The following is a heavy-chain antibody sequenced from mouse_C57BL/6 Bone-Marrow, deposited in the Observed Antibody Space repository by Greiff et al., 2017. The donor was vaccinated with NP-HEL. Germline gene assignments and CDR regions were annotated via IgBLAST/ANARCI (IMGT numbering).Heavy chain of an antibody. CDR3: TPNTTVVAGDY. Sequence: VQLKESGAELVRPGASVKLSCTASGFNFKDDYMHWVKQRPEQGLEWIGWIDPENGDTEYASKFQGKATITADTSSNTAYLQLSSLTSEDTAVYYCTPNTTVVAGDYGGRGTTLTVSS. V-gene: IGHV14-4*01. CDR2: IDPENGDT. D-gene: IGHD1-1*01. CDR1: GFNFKDDY. J-gene: IGHJ2*01.